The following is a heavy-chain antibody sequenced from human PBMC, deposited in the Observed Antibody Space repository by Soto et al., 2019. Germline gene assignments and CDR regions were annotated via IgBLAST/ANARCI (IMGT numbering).Heavy chain of an antibody. V-gene: IGHV1-8*01. Sequence: QVRLVQSGAEVKKPGASVKVSCKASGYTFTSYDINWVRQATGQGLEWMGWMNPNSGNTGYAQKLQDRVTMTRNIPISTDKMELCSLRSEDTAVYCCASGFWQRGLQLPNNSLFVAFDIWGKGTMVTVSS. CDR1: GYTFTSYD. J-gene: IGHJ3*02. CDR3: ASGFWQRGLQLPNNSLFVAFDI. D-gene: IGHD5-12*01. CDR2: MNPNSGNT.